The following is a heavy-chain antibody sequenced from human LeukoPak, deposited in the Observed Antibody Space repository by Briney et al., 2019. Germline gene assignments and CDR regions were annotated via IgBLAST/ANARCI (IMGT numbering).Heavy chain of an antibody. CDR3: ARGGSSFGYSFEC. J-gene: IGHJ4*02. CDR2: ISSSDSTI. CDR1: GFTFSSYN. Sequence: GGSLRLSCAASGFTFSSYNMHWVRQAPGKGLEWVSYISSSDSTIYYADSVKGRFTISRDNAKHSLYLQMNSLRAEDTAVYYCARGGSSFGYSFECWGQGTLVTVSS. V-gene: IGHV3-48*01. D-gene: IGHD6-6*01.